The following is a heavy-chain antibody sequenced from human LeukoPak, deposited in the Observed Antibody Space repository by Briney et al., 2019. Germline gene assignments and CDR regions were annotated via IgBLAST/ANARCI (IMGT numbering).Heavy chain of an antibody. CDR1: GYSISSGYY. CDR3: ARDRSSTWYEPFDY. V-gene: IGHV4-38-2*02. Sequence: SETLSLTCTVSGYSISSGYYWGWIRQPPGKWLEWIGSIYHSGSTYYNPSLKSRVTISVDTSKNQFSLKLSSVTAADTAVYYCARDRSSTWYEPFDYWGQGTLVTVSS. D-gene: IGHD6-13*01. CDR2: IYHSGST. J-gene: IGHJ4*02.